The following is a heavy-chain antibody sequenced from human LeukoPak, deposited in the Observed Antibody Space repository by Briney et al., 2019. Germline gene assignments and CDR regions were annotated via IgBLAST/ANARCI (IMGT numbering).Heavy chain of an antibody. CDR2: IYPSDSYT. V-gene: IGHV5-51*01. Sequence: GESLKISCQGSEYSFATYWIAWLRQMPGKGLEWMGIIYPSDSYTRYSPSFQGQVTISADKSIKTAYLQWSSLKASDTAMYYCARPLQGIVGATGFDYWGQGTLVTVSS. J-gene: IGHJ4*02. CDR1: EYSFATYW. CDR3: ARPLQGIVGATGFDY. D-gene: IGHD1-26*01.